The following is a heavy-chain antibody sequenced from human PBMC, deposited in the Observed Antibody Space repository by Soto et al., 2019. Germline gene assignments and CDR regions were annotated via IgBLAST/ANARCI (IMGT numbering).Heavy chain of an antibody. CDR2: IYSGGST. CDR3: ARDLYFDY. CDR1: GFTVTSHY. Sequence: LSCAASGFTVTSHYMSWVRQAPGKGLEWVSVIYSGGSTYYAVSVKGRFTISRDNSKNTLYLQMNSLRAEDTAVYYCARDLYFDYWGQGTLVTVSS. V-gene: IGHV3-66*01. J-gene: IGHJ4*02.